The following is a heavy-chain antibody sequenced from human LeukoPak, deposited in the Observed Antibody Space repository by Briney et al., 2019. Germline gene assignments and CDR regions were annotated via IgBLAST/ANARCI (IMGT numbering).Heavy chain of an antibody. V-gene: IGHV4-39*02. Sequence: SETLSLTCTVSGGSISSSSYYWGWIRQPPGKGLEWIGSIYYSGSTYYNPSLKSRVTISVDTSKNQFSLKLSSVTAADTAVYYCAREIRYYFDYWGQGTLVTVSS. CDR1: GGSISSSSYY. J-gene: IGHJ4*02. CDR3: AREIRYYFDY. CDR2: IYYSGST.